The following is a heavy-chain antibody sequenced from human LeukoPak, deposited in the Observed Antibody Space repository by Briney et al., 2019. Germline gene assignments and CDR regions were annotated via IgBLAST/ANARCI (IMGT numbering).Heavy chain of an antibody. CDR3: ARSEYSSTWYGDYYYYYMDV. CDR2: INTDGSST. J-gene: IGHJ6*03. CDR1: GFTFSTFW. Sequence: GGSLRLSCAASGFTFSTFWMHWVRQAPGKGLVWVSRINTDGSSTTYADSVKGRFTISRDNAKNTLYLQMNSLRAEDTAVYYCARSEYSSTWYGDYYYYYMDVWGKGTTVTVSS. D-gene: IGHD6-13*01. V-gene: IGHV3-74*01.